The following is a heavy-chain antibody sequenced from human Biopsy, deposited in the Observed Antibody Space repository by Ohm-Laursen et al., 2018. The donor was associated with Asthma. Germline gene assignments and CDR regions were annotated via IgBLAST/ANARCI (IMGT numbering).Heavy chain of an antibody. CDR2: VTYDGISQ. Sequence: SLTPSCSASGFTFSNYGMHWVRQVAGKGLDWVAVVTYDGISQYYAESVKGRFTISRDNSRNTLNLQMNSVRPDDTAVYFCARERAGVLGSYNGMDVWGPGTTVSVSS. V-gene: IGHV3-30*03. CDR1: GFTFSNYG. D-gene: IGHD2-8*01. CDR3: ARERAGVLGSYNGMDV. J-gene: IGHJ6*02.